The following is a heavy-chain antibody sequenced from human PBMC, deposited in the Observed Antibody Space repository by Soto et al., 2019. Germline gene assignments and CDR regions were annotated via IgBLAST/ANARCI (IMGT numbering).Heavy chain of an antibody. J-gene: IGHJ1*01. D-gene: IGHD1-26*01. Sequence: GGSLRLSCAASGFTFSSYAMSWVRQAPGKGLEWVSAISGSGGSTYYADSVKGRFTISRDNSKNTLYLQMNSLRAEDTAVYYCAKDERGGSYLRAEYFQHWGQGTLVTVSS. CDR3: AKDERGGSYLRAEYFQH. CDR1: GFTFSSYA. V-gene: IGHV3-23*01. CDR2: ISGSGGST.